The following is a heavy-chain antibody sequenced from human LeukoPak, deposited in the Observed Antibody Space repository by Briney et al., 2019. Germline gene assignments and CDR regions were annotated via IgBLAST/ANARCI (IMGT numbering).Heavy chain of an antibody. J-gene: IGHJ4*02. CDR3: ASDYDSSGCYYPKFDY. D-gene: IGHD3-22*01. V-gene: IGHV1-69*05. CDR1: AGTFSSYA. Sequence: SVKVSCKASAGTFSSYAISWVRQAPGQGLEWMGRIIPIFGTANYAQKFQGRVTITTDESTSTAYMELSSLRSEDTALYYCASDYDSSGCYYPKFDYWGQGTLVTVSS. CDR2: IIPIFGTA.